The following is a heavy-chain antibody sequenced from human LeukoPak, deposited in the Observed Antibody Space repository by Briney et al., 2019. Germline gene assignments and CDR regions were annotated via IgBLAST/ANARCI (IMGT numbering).Heavy chain of an antibody. CDR3: AKSRGGEQLVPI. CDR2: ISYDGSNK. J-gene: IGHJ3*02. Sequence: GGSLRLSFAASGFTFSSYAMHWVRQAPGKGLEWVAVISYDGSNKYYADSVRGRFTISRDNSKNTLYLQMNSLRAEDTAVYYCAKSRGGEQLVPIWGQGTMVTVSS. V-gene: IGHV3-30-3*02. D-gene: IGHD6-6*01. CDR1: GFTFSSYA.